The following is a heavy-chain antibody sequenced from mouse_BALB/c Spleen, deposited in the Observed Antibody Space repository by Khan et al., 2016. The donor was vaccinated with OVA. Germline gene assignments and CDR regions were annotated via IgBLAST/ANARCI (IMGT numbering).Heavy chain of an antibody. V-gene: IGHV1-7*01. CDR1: GYTFSTYW. CDR3: VRDRIDY. Sequence: QIQLVQSGAELAKPGASVKMSCKASGYTFSTYWIHWVKQRPGQGLEWIGYINPSSGYTYYNQRFNDKATLTADKSSSTAYMQLSSLTSEDSAVYYCVRDRIDYWGQGTTLTVSS. CDR2: INPSSGYT. J-gene: IGHJ2*01.